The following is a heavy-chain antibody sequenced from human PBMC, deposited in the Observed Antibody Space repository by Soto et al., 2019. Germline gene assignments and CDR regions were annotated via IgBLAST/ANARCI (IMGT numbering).Heavy chain of an antibody. CDR2: VKQDGSDK. J-gene: IGHJ5*02. V-gene: IGHV3-7*01. Sequence: GGSLRLSCAASGLTFSRFWMSWVRQAQGQGLACVANVKQDGSDKFYVDSVKGRFTISRDNAKNSLYLQMNSLRAEDTAVYYCVRLALGYCSTISCLNGFDPWGQGTLVTVSS. D-gene: IGHD2-2*01. CDR1: GLTFSRFW. CDR3: VRLALGYCSTISCLNGFDP.